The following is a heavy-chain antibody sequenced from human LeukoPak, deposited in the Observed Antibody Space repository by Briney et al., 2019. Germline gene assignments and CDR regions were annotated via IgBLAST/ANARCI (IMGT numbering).Heavy chain of an antibody. V-gene: IGHV1-18*01. CDR1: GYTFTSYG. J-gene: IGHJ4*02. CDR2: ISAYNGNT. D-gene: IGHD3-10*01. CDR3: ARIYGSGSYYNVYYFDY. Sequence: ASVKVSCKASGYTFTSYGISWVRQAPGQGLEWMGWISAYNGNTNYAQKLQGRVTMTTDTSTSTAYMELRSLRSVDTAVYYCARIYGSGSYYNVYYFDYGGQGTLVTVSS.